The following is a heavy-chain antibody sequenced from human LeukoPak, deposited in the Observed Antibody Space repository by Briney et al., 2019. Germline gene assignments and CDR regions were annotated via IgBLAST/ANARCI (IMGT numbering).Heavy chain of an antibody. CDR3: ARDPKSQLLLDY. D-gene: IGHD2-2*01. Sequence: ASVKVSCKALGYTFTDEYIHWVRQAPGQGLEWMGWINPYSGAINYAQKFQGRVTLTRDTSISTAYMELSRLTSGDTAVYYCARDPKSQLLLDYWGQGTLVTVSS. CDR1: GYTFTDEY. CDR2: INPYSGAI. V-gene: IGHV1-2*02. J-gene: IGHJ4*02.